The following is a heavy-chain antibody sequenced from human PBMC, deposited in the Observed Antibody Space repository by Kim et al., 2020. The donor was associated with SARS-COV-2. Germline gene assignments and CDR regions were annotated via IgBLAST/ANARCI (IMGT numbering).Heavy chain of an antibody. CDR3: AKFDYGDYDEGGDY. Sequence: GGSLRISCAASGFTFSSYAMSWVRQAPRKGLETISAISGSVGSTYYADSVKGRFTIYRDNSKNTLYLQMNSLSGEDTAVYYCAKFDYGDYDEGGDYWNQGTLDTVSS. J-gene: IGHJ4*02. CDR1: GFTFSSYA. V-gene: IGHV3-23*01. D-gene: IGHD4-17*01. CDR2: ISGSVGST.